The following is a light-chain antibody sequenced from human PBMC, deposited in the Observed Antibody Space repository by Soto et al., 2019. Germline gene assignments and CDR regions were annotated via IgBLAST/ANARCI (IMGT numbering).Light chain of an antibody. J-gene: IGLJ2*01. CDR1: SSNIGNNY. CDR2: ENN. Sequence: QSVLTQPPSVSAAPGQKVTISCSGSSSNIGNNYVSWYQQLPGTAPKLLIYENNKRPSGIPDRFSGSKSGTSATLGITGLQTGDEADYYGGTGDSSLGAGVFGGGTQLT. V-gene: IGLV1-51*02. CDR3: GTGDSSLGAGV.